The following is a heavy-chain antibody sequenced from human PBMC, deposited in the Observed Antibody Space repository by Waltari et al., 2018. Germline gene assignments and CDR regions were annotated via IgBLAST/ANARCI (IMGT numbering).Heavy chain of an antibody. J-gene: IGHJ4*02. CDR2: MSGRGDST. D-gene: IGHD3-22*01. CDR3: ATAWYYYDSSGFDY. CDR1: GFTVSSYA. V-gene: IGHV3-23*04. Sequence: EVQLVESGGGLVQPGGSLRLSCAASGFTVSSYAMSWVRQAPGKGGGLVSCMSGRGDSTYSADSWKGRFTMSRDNSKNPLYLQMNSLRAEDTAVYYCATAWYYYDSSGFDYWGQGTLVTVSS.